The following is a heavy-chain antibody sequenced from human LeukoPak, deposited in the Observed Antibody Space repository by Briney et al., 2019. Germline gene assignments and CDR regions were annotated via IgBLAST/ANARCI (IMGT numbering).Heavy chain of an antibody. V-gene: IGHV4-30-4*01. CDR3: ARTDTAVVFLDY. Sequence: SQTLSLTCTVSGGSISSGDYHWSWIRQPPGKGLEWIGYIYYSGSTCYNPSLKSRVTISVDTSKNQFSLKLSSVSAADTAIYYCARTDTAVVFLDYWGQGTLVTVSS. D-gene: IGHD5-18*01. CDR1: GGSISSGDYH. CDR2: IYYSGST. J-gene: IGHJ4*02.